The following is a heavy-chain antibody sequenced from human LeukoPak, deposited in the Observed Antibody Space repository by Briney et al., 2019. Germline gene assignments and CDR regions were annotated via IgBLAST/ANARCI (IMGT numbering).Heavy chain of an antibody. CDR1: GFTFSSYA. CDR2: ISGSGGST. CDR3: AKDVDYYGSGSSSNWFDP. Sequence: TGGSLRLSCAASGFTFSSYAMSWVRQAPGKGLEWVSAISGSGGSTYYADSVKGRFTISRDNSKNTLYLQMNSLRAEDTAVYYCAKDVDYYGSGSSSNWFDPWGQGTLVTVSS. J-gene: IGHJ5*02. D-gene: IGHD3-10*01. V-gene: IGHV3-23*01.